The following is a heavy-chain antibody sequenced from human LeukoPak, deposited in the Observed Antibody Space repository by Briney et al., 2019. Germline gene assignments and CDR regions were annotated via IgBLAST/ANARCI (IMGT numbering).Heavy chain of an antibody. V-gene: IGHV3-7*01. D-gene: IGHD1-26*01. CDR1: GFTFSSYW. CDR3: ARDNVGALDY. Sequence: PGGPLRLSCVASGFTFSSYWMAWVRQAPGKGLEWVANMKQDGSAKHYADSVKGRFSISRDNSKKSVYLQMDSLRAEDTALYYCARDNVGALDYWGHGTLVTVSS. CDR2: MKQDGSAK. J-gene: IGHJ4*01.